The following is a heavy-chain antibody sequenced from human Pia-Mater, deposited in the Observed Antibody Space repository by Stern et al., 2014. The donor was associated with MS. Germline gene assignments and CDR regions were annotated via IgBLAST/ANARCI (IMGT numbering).Heavy chain of an antibody. Sequence: EVQLVESGPEVKKPGESLKISCKGSGYSFSNYWIGWVRQMPGKGLEWIGIIYPGDSDTRYSPSFQGQVTISADKSINPAYLQWSSLKASDTAIYYCATAPPRGYTYGNFDYWGQGTLVTVSS. CDR2: IYPGDSDT. D-gene: IGHD5-18*01. V-gene: IGHV5-51*03. J-gene: IGHJ4*02. CDR1: GYSFSNYW. CDR3: ATAPPRGYTYGNFDY.